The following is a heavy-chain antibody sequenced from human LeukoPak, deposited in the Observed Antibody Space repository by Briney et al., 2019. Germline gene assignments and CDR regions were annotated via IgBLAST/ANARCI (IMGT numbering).Heavy chain of an antibody. Sequence: GGSLRLSCAASGFTFSNTWMHWVRQAPGKGLVWVSRIHSDGISTTYADSVKGRFTISRDNAKNTLYLQMNSLRAEDTAVYYCARDDVDTAMVHPWGQGTLVTVSS. J-gene: IGHJ5*02. CDR2: IHSDGIST. CDR3: ARDDVDTAMVHP. D-gene: IGHD5-18*01. V-gene: IGHV3-74*03. CDR1: GFTFSNTW.